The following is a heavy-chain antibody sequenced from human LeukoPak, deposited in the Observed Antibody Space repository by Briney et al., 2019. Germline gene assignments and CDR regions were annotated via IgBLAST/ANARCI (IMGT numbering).Heavy chain of an antibody. CDR1: GGSLSGYY. CDR3: ARGPPAAIWFRLLPRYYGMDV. CDR2: INHSGST. Sequence: SETLSLTCAVYGGSLSGYYWSWIRQPPGKGLEWIGEINHSGSTNYNPSLKSRVTISVDTSKNQFSLKLSSVTAADTAVYYCARGPPAAIWFRLLPRYYGMDVWGQGTTVTVSS. D-gene: IGHD3-10*01. J-gene: IGHJ6*02. V-gene: IGHV4-34*01.